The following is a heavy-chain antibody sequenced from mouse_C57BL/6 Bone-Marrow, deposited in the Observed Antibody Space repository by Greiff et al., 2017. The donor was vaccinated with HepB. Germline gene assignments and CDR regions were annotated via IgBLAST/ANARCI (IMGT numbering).Heavy chain of an antibody. CDR2: IRNKANGYTT. CDR1: GFTFTDYY. Sequence: EVQRAESGGGLVQPGGSLSLSCAASGFTFTDYYMSWVRQPPGKALEWLGFIRNKANGYTTEYSASVKGRFTISRDNSQSILYLQMNALRAEDSATYYCASHNWGFAYWGQGTLVTVSA. V-gene: IGHV7-3*01. J-gene: IGHJ3*01. D-gene: IGHD4-1*01. CDR3: ASHNWGFAY.